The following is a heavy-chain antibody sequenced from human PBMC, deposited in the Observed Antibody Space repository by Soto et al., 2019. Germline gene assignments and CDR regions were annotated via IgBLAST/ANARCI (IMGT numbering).Heavy chain of an antibody. CDR2: IIPIFGTA. CDR1: GGTFSSYA. CDR3: ARLSSGWTDHDWFDP. D-gene: IGHD6-19*01. J-gene: IGHJ5*02. Sequence: ASVKVSCKASGGTFSSYAISWVRQAPGQGLEWMGGIIPIFGTANYAQKFQGRVTITADESTSTAYMELSSLRSEDTAVYYCARLSSGWTDHDWFDPWGQGTLVTVSS. V-gene: IGHV1-69*13.